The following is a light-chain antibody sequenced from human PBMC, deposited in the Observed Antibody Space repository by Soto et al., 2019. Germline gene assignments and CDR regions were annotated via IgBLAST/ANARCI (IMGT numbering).Light chain of an antibody. V-gene: IGKV3-20*01. CDR1: QSVSSSY. Sequence: TQSPGTLSLSPGERATLSCRASQSVSSSYLAWYQQKPGQAPRLLIYGASSRATGIPDRFSGSGSGTDFTLTISRLEPEDFAVYYCQQYGSSHLITFGQGTRLEIK. J-gene: IGKJ5*01. CDR2: GAS. CDR3: QQYGSSHLIT.